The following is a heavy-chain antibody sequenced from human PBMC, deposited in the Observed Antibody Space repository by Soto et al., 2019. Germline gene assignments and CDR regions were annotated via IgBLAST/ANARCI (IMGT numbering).Heavy chain of an antibody. CDR3: ARDVDERLTGYYFPFDY. CDR1: DYTFASYG. CDR2: ISAYTGNT. D-gene: IGHD3-9*01. J-gene: IGHJ4*02. Sequence: ASVKVSCKASDYTFASYGVSWVRQAPGQGLEWMGWISAYTGNTNYAQKFQGRVTLTTDTSTSTAYMELRSLTSDDTALYYCARDVDERLTGYYFPFDYWGQGTQVTV. V-gene: IGHV1-18*01.